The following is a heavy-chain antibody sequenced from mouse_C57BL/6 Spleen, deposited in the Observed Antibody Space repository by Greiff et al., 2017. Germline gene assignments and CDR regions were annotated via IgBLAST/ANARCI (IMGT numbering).Heavy chain of an antibody. CDR1: GYTFTSYW. CDR2: IDPSDSYT. D-gene: IGHD1-1*01. V-gene: IGHV1-50*01. J-gene: IGHJ3*01. Sequence: VQLQQPGAELVKPGASVKLSCKASGYTFTSYWMQWVKQRPGQGLEWIGEIDPSDSYTNYNQKFKGKATLTVDTSSSTAYMQLSSLTSEDSAVYYCARGGATVVAPFAYWGQGTLVTVSA. CDR3: ARGGATVVAPFAY.